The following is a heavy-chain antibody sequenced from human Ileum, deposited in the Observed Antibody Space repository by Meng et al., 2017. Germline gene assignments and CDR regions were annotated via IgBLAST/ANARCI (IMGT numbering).Heavy chain of an antibody. J-gene: IGHJ4*02. D-gene: IGHD6-19*01. Sequence: GESLKISCAASGFTFSSYEMNWVRQAPGKGLEWIAYISEGGATIDYADSVKGRFTISRDNARNSMYLQMNSLRAEDTAVYYCARDRGSGWADEGSGFDYWGQGTQVTVSS. CDR1: GFTFSSYE. CDR2: ISEGGATI. CDR3: ARDRGSGWADEGSGFDY. V-gene: IGHV3-48*03.